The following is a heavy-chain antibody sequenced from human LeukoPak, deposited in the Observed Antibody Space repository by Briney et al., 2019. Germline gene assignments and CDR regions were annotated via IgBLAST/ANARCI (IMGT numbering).Heavy chain of an antibody. CDR2: ITYNGAAT. J-gene: IGHJ4*02. CDR3: AKDGLYFDGSTHIYYFDS. Sequence: AGGSLRLSCAASGFSFGGYAMTWVRQAPGKGLEWVSSITYNGAATYYLDSVKARFTISRDNPRSTLYLQMDSLTAEDTALYYCAKDGLYFDGSTHIYYFDSWGQGTLVAVSP. CDR1: GFSFGGYA. V-gene: IGHV3-23*01. D-gene: IGHD3-9*01.